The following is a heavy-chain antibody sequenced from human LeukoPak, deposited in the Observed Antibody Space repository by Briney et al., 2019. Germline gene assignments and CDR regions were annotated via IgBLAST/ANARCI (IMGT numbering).Heavy chain of an antibody. CDR3: ARAPRATPAF. CDR1: GFSFSGHY. D-gene: IGHD2-15*01. CDR2: ITNNGGFA. V-gene: IGHV3-11*05. Sequence: GGSLRLSCAASGFSFSGHYMSWVRQAPGKGLEWMAYITNNGGFANYADSVKGRVTISRDNAKNSVYLEMNRLRAEDTAVYYCARAPRATPAFWGPGTLVTVSS. J-gene: IGHJ4*02.